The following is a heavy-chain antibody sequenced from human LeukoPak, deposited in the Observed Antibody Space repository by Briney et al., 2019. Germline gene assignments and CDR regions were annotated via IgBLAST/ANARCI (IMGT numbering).Heavy chain of an antibody. V-gene: IGHV4-39*01. CDR2: IYYSGST. J-gene: IGHJ5*02. CDR3: ARQVLSNWFDP. Sequence: SETLSLTCTVSGGSISSSSYYWGWIRQPPGKGLEWIGSIYYSGSTYYNPSLKSRVTISVDTSKNQFSLKLSSVTAADTAVYYCARQVLSNWFDPWGQGTLVTVSS. D-gene: IGHD3-16*02. CDR1: GGSISSSSYY.